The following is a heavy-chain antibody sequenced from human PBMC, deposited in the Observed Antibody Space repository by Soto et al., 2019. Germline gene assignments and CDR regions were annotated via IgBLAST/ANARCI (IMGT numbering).Heavy chain of an antibody. Sequence: VHLVESGGGVVQPGTSLTLTCTASGFTFRSSGMHWVRQAPGKGREWLAFLAYDGSQKFYADSVKGRFSISRDNTKNTLYLHMSSLTAEDTAIYYCAIVRVTDSPLDHWGPGTLVTVSS. CDR2: LAYDGSQK. CDR1: GFTFRSSG. CDR3: AIVRVTDSPLDH. J-gene: IGHJ4*02. D-gene: IGHD2-21*02. V-gene: IGHV3-30*03.